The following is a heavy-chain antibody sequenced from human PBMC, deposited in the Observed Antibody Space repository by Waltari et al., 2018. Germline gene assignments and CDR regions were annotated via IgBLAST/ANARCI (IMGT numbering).Heavy chain of an antibody. CDR2: IYYSGST. V-gene: IGHV4-39*07. J-gene: IGHJ4*02. Sequence: QLQLQESGPGLVKPSETLSLTCTVSGGSISSSSYYWGWIRQPPGKGLEWIGSIYYSGSTYYNPSLKSRVTISVDTSKNQFSLKLSSVTAADTAVYYCASPHSSRLWFAPAAFDYWGQGTLVTVSS. CDR3: ASPHSSRLWFAPAAFDY. D-gene: IGHD3-10*01. CDR1: GGSISSSSYY.